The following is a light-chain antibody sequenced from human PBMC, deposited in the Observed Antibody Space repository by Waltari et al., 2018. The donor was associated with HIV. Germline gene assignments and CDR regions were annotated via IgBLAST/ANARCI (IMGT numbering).Light chain of an antibody. Sequence: QSVLTQPPSASGTPGQRVTISCSGSSSNIGSNYVYWYQQLPGTAPKLLIYRNNRRPSGVPARFSGSKSGTSASLAISGLRSEDEADYYCAAWDDSLSGPVFGGGTKLTVL. CDR1: SSNIGSNY. J-gene: IGLJ3*02. CDR2: RNN. CDR3: AAWDDSLSGPV. V-gene: IGLV1-47*01.